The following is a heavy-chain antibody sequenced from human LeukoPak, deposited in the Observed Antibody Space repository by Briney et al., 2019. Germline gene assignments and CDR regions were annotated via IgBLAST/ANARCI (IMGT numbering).Heavy chain of an antibody. J-gene: IGHJ4*02. CDR2: INPDGSTT. CDR1: GFTFSNYW. V-gene: IGHV3-74*01. Sequence: GGSLRLSCAASGFTFSNYWMHWVRQDPGKGLVWVSFINPDGSTTNYADSVKGRFTISRDNAKNTLYLQMNSLRAEDTAVYYCAKDAPTDITMIVVVMGGADYWGQGTLVTVSS. D-gene: IGHD3-22*01. CDR3: AKDAPTDITMIVVVMGGADY.